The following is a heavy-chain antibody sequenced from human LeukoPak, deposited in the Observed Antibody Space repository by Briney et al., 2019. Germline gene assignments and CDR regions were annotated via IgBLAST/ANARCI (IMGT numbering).Heavy chain of an antibody. Sequence: GGSLRLSCAASGFTFDDYAMHWVRQAPGKGLEWVSGISWNSGSIGYADSVKGRFTISRDNAKNSLYLQMNSLRAEDTALYYCAKDIGATGPPDHAFDIWGQGTMVTVSS. CDR3: AKDIGATGPPDHAFDI. V-gene: IGHV3-9*01. CDR1: GFTFDDYA. CDR2: ISWNSGSI. D-gene: IGHD1-1*01. J-gene: IGHJ3*02.